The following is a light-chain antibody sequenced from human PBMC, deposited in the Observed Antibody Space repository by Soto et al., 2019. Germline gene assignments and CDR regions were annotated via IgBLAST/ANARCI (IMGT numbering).Light chain of an antibody. Sequence: IQMTQSASSLSGSFEDRVTITCRASQGISSYLAWYQQKTGKAPKLLIYAASTLQSGVPSRFSGSGYGTDFNLTISSLQTEDFATYYCQQANSYPWTFGQGTKVDIK. J-gene: IGKJ1*01. CDR2: AAS. V-gene: IGKV1-9*01. CDR1: QGISSY. CDR3: QQANSYPWT.